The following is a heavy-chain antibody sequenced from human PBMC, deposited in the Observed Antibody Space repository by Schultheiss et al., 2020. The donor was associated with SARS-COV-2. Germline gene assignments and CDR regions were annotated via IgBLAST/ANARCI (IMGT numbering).Heavy chain of an antibody. CDR3: ANGNIAARPVPVDF. V-gene: IGHV3-23*01. Sequence: GGSLRLSCAASGFTFSSYSMNWVRQAPGKGLEWVSGISGSGGSTYYADSVKGRFTISRDNFKNTLYMQMNSLRAKDTAVYYCANGNIAARPVPVDFWGQGTLVTVSS. J-gene: IGHJ4*02. CDR1: GFTFSSYS. D-gene: IGHD6-6*01. CDR2: ISGSGGST.